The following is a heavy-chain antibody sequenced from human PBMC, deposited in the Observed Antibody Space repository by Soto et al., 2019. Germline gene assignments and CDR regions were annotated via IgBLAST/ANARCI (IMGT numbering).Heavy chain of an antibody. Sequence: GGSLRLSCEASGFPFNNYAMSGVRQAPGKGLEWVSGISGSGDREHYIDSVKGRFTISRDNFKNTLFLQMDSLRDEDTAVYYCAKASTYEYVWGSFRYYFNQWGQGTLVTVSS. D-gene: IGHD3-16*02. CDR3: AKASTYEYVWGSFRYYFNQ. V-gene: IGHV3-23*01. CDR1: GFPFNNYA. CDR2: ISGSGDRE. J-gene: IGHJ4*02.